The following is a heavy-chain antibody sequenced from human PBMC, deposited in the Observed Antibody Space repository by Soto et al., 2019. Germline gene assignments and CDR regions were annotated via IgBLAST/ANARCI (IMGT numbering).Heavy chain of an antibody. Sequence: EASVKVSCKASGYTFTSYAMHWVRQAPGQRLEWMGWINAGNGNTKYSQKFQGRVTITRDTSANTAYMELSSLRSEDTAVYYCARSSGVYDLLAWGQGTLVTVSS. J-gene: IGHJ5*02. D-gene: IGHD3-9*01. CDR2: INAGNGNT. CDR1: GYTFTSYA. V-gene: IGHV1-3*01. CDR3: ARSSGVYDLLA.